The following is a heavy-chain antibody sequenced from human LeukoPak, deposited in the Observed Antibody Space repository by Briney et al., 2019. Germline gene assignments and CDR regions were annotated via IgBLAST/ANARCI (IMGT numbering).Heavy chain of an antibody. CDR1: GFTFSDYY. Sequence: PGGSLRLSCAASGFTFSDYYITWIRQAPGKGLEWISYISSSGNTINYADSVKGRFTISRDNAKNSLYLQMNSLRAEDTAVYYCARSSNTYGDYGEYYFDYWGQGTLVTVSS. D-gene: IGHD4-17*01. CDR2: ISSSGNTI. J-gene: IGHJ4*02. V-gene: IGHV3-11*04. CDR3: ARSSNTYGDYGEYYFDY.